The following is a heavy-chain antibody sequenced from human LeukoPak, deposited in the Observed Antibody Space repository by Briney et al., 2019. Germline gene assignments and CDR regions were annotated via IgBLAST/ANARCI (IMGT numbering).Heavy chain of an antibody. D-gene: IGHD2-2*01. CDR2: TNSDGSIT. CDR3: ARGLGCSSTSCYYYYYYMDV. J-gene: IGHJ6*03. V-gene: IGHV3-74*01. Sequence: GGSLRLSCAPSGLTFSSYWTHWVPAAPGKGLVCVSRTNSDGSITLYPDSVRGRFTISRDNPKNSLYLQMHSPRAEDTAVYYCARGLGCSSTSCYYYYYYMDVWGKGTTVTVSS. CDR1: GLTFSSYW.